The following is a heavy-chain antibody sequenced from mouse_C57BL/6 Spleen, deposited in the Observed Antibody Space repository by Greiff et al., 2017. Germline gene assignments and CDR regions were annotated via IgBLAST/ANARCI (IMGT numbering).Heavy chain of an antibody. D-gene: IGHD2-4*01. CDR2: IRSKSNNYAT. CDR3: GRPYDYDAWFAY. Sequence: EVMLVESGGGLVQPKGSLKLSCAASGFSFNTYAMNWVRQAPGKGLEWVARIRSKSNNYATYYADSVKDRFTISRDDSESMLYLQRNNLNIEDTAMYYCGRPYDYDAWFAYWGQGTLVTVSA. V-gene: IGHV10-1*01. J-gene: IGHJ3*01. CDR1: GFSFNTYA.